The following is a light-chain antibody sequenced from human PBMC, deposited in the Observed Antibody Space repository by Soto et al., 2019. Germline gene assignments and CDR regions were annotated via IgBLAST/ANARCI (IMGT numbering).Light chain of an antibody. CDR2: GAS. CDR1: QSIRNY. V-gene: IGKV1-39*01. J-gene: IGKJ1*01. CDR3: QQSYSSPWT. Sequence: DIQMTQSPSSLSASVGDRVTITCRASQSIRNYLNWYQQKPGKAPKLLIYGASSLQSGVPSRFSGSGSETDFTLAISSLQTEDFATYYCQQSYSSPWTFGQGTKVEIK.